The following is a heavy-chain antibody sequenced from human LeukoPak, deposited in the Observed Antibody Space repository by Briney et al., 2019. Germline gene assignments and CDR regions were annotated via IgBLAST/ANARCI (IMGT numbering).Heavy chain of an antibody. V-gene: IGHV4-34*01. CDR2: INHSGST. CDR1: GGSFSGYY. CDR3: ARDGNWGSSYYYYYLDV. J-gene: IGHJ6*03. Sequence: SETLSLTCAVYGGSFSGYYWSWIRQPPGKGLEWIGEINHSGSTNYNPSLKSRVTIYVDTSKNQVSLKLSSVTAADTAVYYCARDGNWGSSYYYYYLDVWGKGTTVTISS. D-gene: IGHD7-27*01.